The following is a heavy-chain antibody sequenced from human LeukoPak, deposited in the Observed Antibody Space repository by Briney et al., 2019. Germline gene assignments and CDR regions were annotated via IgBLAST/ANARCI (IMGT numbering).Heavy chain of an antibody. D-gene: IGHD2/OR15-2a*01. J-gene: IGHJ4*02. V-gene: IGHV3-30*03. Sequence: GGSLRLSCAASGFTFSSYSMNWVRQAPGKGLEWVAVVSYDGSNKFYADSVKGRFTISRDNSKNTLYLQMNSLRAEDTAVYYCARDLAVGTTISYYFDYWGQGTLVTVSS. CDR3: ARDLAVGTTISYYFDY. CDR1: GFTFSSYS. CDR2: VSYDGSNK.